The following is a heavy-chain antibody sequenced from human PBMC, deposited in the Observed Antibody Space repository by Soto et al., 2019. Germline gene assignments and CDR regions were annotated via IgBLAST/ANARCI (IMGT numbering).Heavy chain of an antibody. D-gene: IGHD6-13*01. Sequence: PGESLKISCKGSGYSFTSYWISWVRQMPGKGLEWMGRIDPSDSYTNYSPSFQGHVTISADKSISTAYLQWSSLKASDTAMYYCARTIAAAGTYYYYYGMDVWGQGTTVTVS. V-gene: IGHV5-10-1*01. CDR3: ARTIAAAGTYYYYYGMDV. J-gene: IGHJ6*02. CDR1: GYSFTSYW. CDR2: IDPSDSYT.